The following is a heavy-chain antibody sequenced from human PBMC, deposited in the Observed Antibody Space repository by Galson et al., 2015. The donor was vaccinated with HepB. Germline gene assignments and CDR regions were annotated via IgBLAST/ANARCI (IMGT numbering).Heavy chain of an antibody. CDR1: GGTFSSYA. CDR2: IIPIFGTA. V-gene: IGHV1-69*06. CDR3: ARAGVRFLEWLTTSDYYYGMDV. Sequence: SVKVSCKASGGTFSSYAISWVRQAPGQGLEWMGGIIPIFGTANYAQKFQGRVTITADKSTSTAYMELSSLRSEDTAVYYCARAGVRFLEWLTTSDYYYGMDVWGQGTTVTVSS. J-gene: IGHJ6*02. D-gene: IGHD3-3*01.